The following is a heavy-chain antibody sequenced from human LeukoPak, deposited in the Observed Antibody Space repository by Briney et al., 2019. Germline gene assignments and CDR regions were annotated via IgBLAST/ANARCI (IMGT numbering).Heavy chain of an antibody. J-gene: IGHJ5*02. D-gene: IGHD5-24*01. CDR1: GITFSSYA. Sequence: GASVKVSCKTSGITFSSYAINWVRQAPGQGPEWMGVISPSGGSTTYAQKFQGRVTLTRDMSTSTDYLELSSLRSEDTAVYYCARDNSVRDEAWWFNPWGQGTLVTVSS. CDR2: ISPSGGST. CDR3: ARDNSVRDEAWWFNP. V-gene: IGHV1-46*01.